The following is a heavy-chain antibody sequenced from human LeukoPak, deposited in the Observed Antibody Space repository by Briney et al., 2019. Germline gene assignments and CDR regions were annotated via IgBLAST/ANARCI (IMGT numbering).Heavy chain of an antibody. CDR2: IYYRGST. D-gene: IGHD3-3*01. V-gene: IGHV4-59*01. CDR3: SRVTRSYDAFDI. CDR1: GGSISSYY. Sequence: SETLSLTCTVSGGSISSYYWSWIRQPPGKGLEWIGYIYYRGSTNYNPSLKSRVTISVDTSKNQSSLTLSSVTAADTAVYYCSRVTRSYDAFDIWGQGTMVTVSS. J-gene: IGHJ3*02.